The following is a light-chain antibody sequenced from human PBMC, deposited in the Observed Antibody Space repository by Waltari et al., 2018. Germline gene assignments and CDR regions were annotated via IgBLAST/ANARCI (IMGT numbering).Light chain of an antibody. Sequence: QSALTQPPSASGSPGQSVTISCTGTSSDVGGYNFVSWYQQPPGKAPKLMIYEVSKRPAGIPDRFSGSKSGNTASLTVSGLQAEDEADYYCTSYADSHTGGVFGGGTKLTVL. V-gene: IGLV2-8*01. CDR1: SSDVGGYNF. CDR3: TSYADSHTGGV. CDR2: EVS. J-gene: IGLJ3*02.